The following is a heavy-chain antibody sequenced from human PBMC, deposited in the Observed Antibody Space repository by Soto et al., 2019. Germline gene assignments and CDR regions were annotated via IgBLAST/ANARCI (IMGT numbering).Heavy chain of an antibody. CDR2: IYPGDSDT. CDR3: ARHIHCSSTSCYGYYYGMDV. J-gene: IGHJ6*02. D-gene: IGHD2-2*01. V-gene: IGHV5-51*01. Sequence: ESLKISCKXSGYSFTSYWIGWVRQMPGKGLEWMGIIYPGDSDTRYSPSFQGQVTISANKSISTAYLQWSSLKASDTAMYYCARHIHCSSTSCYGYYYGMDVWGQGTTVTVSS. CDR1: GYSFTSYW.